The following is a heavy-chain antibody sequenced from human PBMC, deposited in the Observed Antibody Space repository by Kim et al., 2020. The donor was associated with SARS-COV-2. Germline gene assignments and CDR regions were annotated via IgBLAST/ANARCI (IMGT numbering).Heavy chain of an antibody. CDR1: GGTFSSYA. V-gene: IGHV1-69*13. Sequence: SVKVSCKASGGTFSSYAISWVRQAPGQGLEWMGGIIPIFGTANYAQKFQGRVTITADESTSTAYMELSSLRSEDTAVYYCARVGQWMTPNGYFDYWGQGTLVTVSS. J-gene: IGHJ4*02. CDR3: ARVGQWMTPNGYFDY. D-gene: IGHD6-19*01. CDR2: IIPIFGTA.